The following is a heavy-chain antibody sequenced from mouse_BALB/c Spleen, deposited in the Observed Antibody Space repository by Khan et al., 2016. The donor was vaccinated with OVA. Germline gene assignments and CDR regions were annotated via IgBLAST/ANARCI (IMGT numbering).Heavy chain of an antibody. CDR1: GYSFTGYY. J-gene: IGHJ4*01. CDR2: INPYNGAT. Sequence: VQLQQSGPELVKPGASVKISCKASGYSFTGYYMHWVKQSHVKSLEWIGRINPYNGATSYNQNFKEKASLTVDKSSSTAYMELHSLTSEDSAVYYCARSGWSYARDYWGQGTSVTVSS. D-gene: IGHD1-1*02. V-gene: IGHV1-31*01. CDR3: ARSGWSYARDY.